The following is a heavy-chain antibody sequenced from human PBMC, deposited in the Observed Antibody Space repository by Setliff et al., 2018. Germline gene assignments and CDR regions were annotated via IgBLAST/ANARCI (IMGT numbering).Heavy chain of an antibody. V-gene: IGHV3-33*01. CDR1: RFTFSNYG. J-gene: IGHJ6*04. CDR3: ARNWVTAQHYYYGMDV. CDR2: IWNDGSTK. D-gene: IGHD2-21*02. Sequence: HPGGSLRLSCVASRFTFSNYGMHWVRQTPGKGLEWVALIWNDGSTKFYGDSVKGRFTISRDNSKNTLYLQMDTLRAEDTAVYYCARNWVTAQHYYYGMDVWGKGTTVTVSS.